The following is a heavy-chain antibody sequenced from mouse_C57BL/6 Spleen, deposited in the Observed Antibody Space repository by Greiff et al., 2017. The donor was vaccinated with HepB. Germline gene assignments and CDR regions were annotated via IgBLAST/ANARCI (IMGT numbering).Heavy chain of an antibody. CDR1: GYTFTSYW. D-gene: IGHD2-10*02. J-gene: IGHJ2*01. CDR2: IYPSDSET. Sequence: VQLQQSGAELVRPGSSVKLSCKASGYTFTSYWMDWVKQRPGQGLEWIGNIYPSDSETHYNQKFKDKATLTVDKSSSTAYMQLSSLTSEDSAVYDCARREYGNYDYWGQSTTLTVSS. V-gene: IGHV1-61*01. CDR3: ARREYGNYDY.